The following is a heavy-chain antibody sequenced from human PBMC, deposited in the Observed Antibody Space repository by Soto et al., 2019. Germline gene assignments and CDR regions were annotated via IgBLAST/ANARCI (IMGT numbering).Heavy chain of an antibody. CDR1: GFTVSSNY. CDR3: ARVPAAIFAYYYYGMDV. J-gene: IGHJ6*02. D-gene: IGHD2-2*01. V-gene: IGHV3-53*01. CDR2: IYSGGST. Sequence: GGSLRLSCAASGFTVSSNYMSWVRQAPGKGLEWVSVIYSGGSTYYADSVKGRFTISRDNSKNTLYLQMNSLRAEDTAVYYCARVPAAIFAYYYYGMDVWGQGTTVTVSS.